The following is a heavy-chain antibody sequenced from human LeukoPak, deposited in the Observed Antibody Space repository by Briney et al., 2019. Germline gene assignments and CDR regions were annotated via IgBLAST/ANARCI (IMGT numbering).Heavy chain of an antibody. D-gene: IGHD3-3*01. CDR2: INHSGST. Sequence: SETLSLTCAVYGGSFSGYYWSWIRQPPGKGLEWIGEINHSGSTNYNPSLKSRVTISVDTSKNQFSLKLSSVTAADTAVYYCARETYYDRQGTWGQGTLVTVSS. V-gene: IGHV4-34*01. CDR3: ARETYYDRQGT. CDR1: GGSFSGYY. J-gene: IGHJ5*02.